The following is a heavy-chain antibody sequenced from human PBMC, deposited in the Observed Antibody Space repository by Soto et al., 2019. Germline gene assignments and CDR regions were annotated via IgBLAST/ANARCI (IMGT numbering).Heavy chain of an antibody. J-gene: IGHJ5*02. CDR1: GYTFFSYG. V-gene: IGHV1-18*01. CDR2: ISTYNGNT. D-gene: IGHD6-6*01. CDR3: ARKSSSSSWFDP. Sequence: QVQLVQSGAEVKKPGASVQVSCKASGYTFFSYGISWVRQAPGQGLEWMGWISTYNGNTNYAQKLQDRVTMTTDTSTRTAYMELRSMRSDDTAVYYCARKSSSSSWFDPWGQGTMVTVSS.